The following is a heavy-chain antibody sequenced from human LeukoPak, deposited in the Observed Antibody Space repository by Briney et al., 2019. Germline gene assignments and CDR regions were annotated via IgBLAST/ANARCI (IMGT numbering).Heavy chain of an antibody. CDR3: ATLDPGDGHWYFDL. V-gene: IGHV5-51*01. CDR1: GYRFTSYW. Sequence: GESLKISCKDSGYRFTSYWIGWVRQMPGKVLEWMEIIYPGDSDTRYSPSFQGQVTISADKSISTAYLQWSSLKASDTAMYYCATLDPGDGHWYFDLWGRGTLVTVSS. CDR2: IYPGDSDT. J-gene: IGHJ2*01. D-gene: IGHD3-16*01.